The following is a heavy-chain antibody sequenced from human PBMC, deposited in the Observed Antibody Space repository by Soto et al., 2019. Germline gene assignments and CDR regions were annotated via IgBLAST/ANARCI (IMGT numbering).Heavy chain of an antibody. CDR1: GFSFSGHT. CDR2: ISGSTSYT. J-gene: IGHJ6*03. Sequence: EVQLVESGGGLVKPGGSLRLSCAASGFSFSGHTMNWVRQAPGKGLEWVSAISGSTSYTFYADSLKGRFTVSRDNAEKSLYQKMRSLRAEDTAVYYSARDGACCNGPGFRDYYDDMDFWGNGTSVTVTS. V-gene: IGHV3-21*01. D-gene: IGHD2-15*01. CDR3: ARDGACCNGPGFRDYYDDMDF.